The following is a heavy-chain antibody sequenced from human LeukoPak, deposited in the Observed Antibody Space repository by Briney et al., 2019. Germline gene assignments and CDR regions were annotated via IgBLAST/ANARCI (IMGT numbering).Heavy chain of an antibody. CDR1: GGSISSYY. CDR2: IYYSGST. CDR3: ARDGYCSGGSCYSIEGNYYMDV. J-gene: IGHJ6*03. V-gene: IGHV4-59*01. D-gene: IGHD2-15*01. Sequence: SETLSLTCTVSGGSISSYYWSWIRQPPGKGLEWIGYIYYSGSTNYNPSLKSRVTISVDTSKNQFSLKLSSVTAAHTAVYYCARDGYCSGGSCYSIEGNYYMDVWGKGTTVTVSS.